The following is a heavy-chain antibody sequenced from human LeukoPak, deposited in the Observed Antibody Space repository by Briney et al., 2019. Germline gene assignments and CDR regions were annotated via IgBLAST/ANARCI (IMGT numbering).Heavy chain of an antibody. CDR3: ARSAARGIDY. CDR2: ISSSSSTI. J-gene: IGHJ4*02. Sequence: PGGSLRLSCAASGFTFSSYSMYWVRQAPGKGLEWVSYISSSSSTIYYADSVKGRFTISRDNAKNSLYLQMNSLRAEDTAVYYCARSAARGIDYWGQGTLVTVSS. V-gene: IGHV3-48*04. CDR1: GFTFSSYS. D-gene: IGHD6-6*01.